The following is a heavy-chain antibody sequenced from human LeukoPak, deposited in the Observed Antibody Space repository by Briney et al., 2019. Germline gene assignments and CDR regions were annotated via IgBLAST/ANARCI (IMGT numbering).Heavy chain of an antibody. V-gene: IGHV4-4*07. CDR1: GGSISSYY. CDR3: ARDRVGATVYNWFDP. CDR2: IYTSGST. Sequence: TSETLSLTCTVSGGSISSYYWSWIRQPPGKGLEWIGRIYTSGSTNYNPSLKSRVTMSVDTSKNQFSLKLSSVTAADTAVYYCARDRVGATVYNWFDPWGQGTLVTVSS. J-gene: IGHJ5*02. D-gene: IGHD1-26*01.